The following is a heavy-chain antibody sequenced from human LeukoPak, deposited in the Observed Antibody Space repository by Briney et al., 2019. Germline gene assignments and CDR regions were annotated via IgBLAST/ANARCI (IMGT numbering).Heavy chain of an antibody. D-gene: IGHD6-19*01. CDR2: IYHDGST. J-gene: IGHJ5*02. Sequence: SETLSLTCSVSGISISSGYYFAWIRQTPGKGLEWIGNIYHDGSTLYNPSLERRGTISVDVSRNQFSLKLTSLTAADTAVYYCARDKSMSFSVGWYGWFDPWGQGTPVTVSS. CDR3: ARDKSMSFSVGWYGWFDP. CDR1: GISISSGYY. V-gene: IGHV4-38-2*02.